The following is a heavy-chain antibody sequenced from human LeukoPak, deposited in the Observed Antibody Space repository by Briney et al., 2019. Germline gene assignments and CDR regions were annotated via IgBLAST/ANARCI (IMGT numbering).Heavy chain of an antibody. J-gene: IGHJ4*02. Sequence: GGSLRLSCAASGFTFSSYWMSRVRQAPGKGLEWVANIKQDGSEKYYVDSVKGRFTISRDNAKNSLYLQMNSLRAEDTAVYYCARDMTLGLFDYWGQGTLVTVSS. CDR3: ARDMTLGLFDY. CDR2: IKQDGSEK. CDR1: GFTFSSYW. V-gene: IGHV3-7*01. D-gene: IGHD3-16*01.